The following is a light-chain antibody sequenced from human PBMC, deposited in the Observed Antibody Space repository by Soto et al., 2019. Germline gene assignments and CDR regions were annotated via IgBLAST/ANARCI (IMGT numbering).Light chain of an antibody. CDR3: SSYTSGSTLPWV. CDR1: TSDIGRYNY. V-gene: IGLV2-14*01. J-gene: IGLJ1*01. CDR2: GVY. Sequence: QSALTQPASMSGSPGQSVTISCIGTTSDIGRYNYISWHQHHPGKAPKLIIFGVYDRPSGVSDRFSGSKSGNTASLTIFGLQLEDEAVYYCSSYTSGSTLPWVFGTGTKLTVL.